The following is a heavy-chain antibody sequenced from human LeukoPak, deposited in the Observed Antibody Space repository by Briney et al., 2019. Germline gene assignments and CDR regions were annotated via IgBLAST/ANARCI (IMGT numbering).Heavy chain of an antibody. CDR1: GGSFSGYY. CDR2: INHSGST. Sequence: ASETLSLTCAVYGGSFSGYYWSWIRQPPGKGLEWIGEINHSGSTNYNPSLKSRVTISVDTSKNQFSLKLSSVTAADTAVYYCARLGVVVVPAAIRWFDPWGQGTLVTVSS. D-gene: IGHD2-2*02. V-gene: IGHV4-34*01. J-gene: IGHJ5*02. CDR3: ARLGVVVVPAAIRWFDP.